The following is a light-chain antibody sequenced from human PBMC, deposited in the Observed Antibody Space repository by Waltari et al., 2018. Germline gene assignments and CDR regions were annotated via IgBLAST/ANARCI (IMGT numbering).Light chain of an antibody. V-gene: IGKV4-1*01. Sequence: DIVMTQSPDSLAVSLGERANINCKSSQNLLYSSNHKNYLAWYQQKPGQPPKLLIYWASTREFGVPDRFSGSGSETDFTLTISSLQAEDVAVYYCQQYYTTPPYTFGQGTKLEIK. CDR1: QNLLYSSNHKNY. CDR3: QQYYTTPPYT. CDR2: WAS. J-gene: IGKJ2*01.